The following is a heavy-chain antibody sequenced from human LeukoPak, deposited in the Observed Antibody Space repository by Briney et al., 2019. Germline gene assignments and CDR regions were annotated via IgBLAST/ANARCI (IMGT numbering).Heavy chain of an antibody. D-gene: IGHD3-10*01. J-gene: IGHJ5*02. V-gene: IGHV1-24*01. CDR1: GYTLTELS. Sequence: ASVKVSCKVSGYTLTELSMHWVRQAPGKGLEWMGGFDPEDGETIYAQKFQGRVTMTEDTSTDTAYMELSSLRSEDTAVYYCATALMVRGVPNWFDPWGQGTLVTVSS. CDR3: ATALMVRGVPNWFDP. CDR2: FDPEDGET.